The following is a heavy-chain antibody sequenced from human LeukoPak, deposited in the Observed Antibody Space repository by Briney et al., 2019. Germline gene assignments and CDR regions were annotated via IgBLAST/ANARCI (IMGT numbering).Heavy chain of an antibody. J-gene: IGHJ5*02. D-gene: IGHD3-22*01. CDR1: GFTFSSYS. CDR3: ARVLSRNYYDSSGYYR. CDR2: ISSSGSTI. Sequence: GGSLRLSCAASGFTFSSYSMNWVRQAPGKGLEWVSYISSSGSTIYYADSVKGRFTISRDNAKNSLYLQMNSLRAEDTAVYYCARVLSRNYYDSSGYYRWGQGTLVTVSS. V-gene: IGHV3-48*04.